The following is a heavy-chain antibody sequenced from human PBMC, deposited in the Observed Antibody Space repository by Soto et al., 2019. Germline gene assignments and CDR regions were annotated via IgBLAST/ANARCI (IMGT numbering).Heavy chain of an antibody. CDR3: ARDLGLELQYYYYYYMDV. CDR2: ISSSGSTI. J-gene: IGHJ6*03. CDR1: GFTFSDYY. V-gene: IGHV3-11*01. Sequence: GGSLRLSCAASGFTFSDYYMSWIRQAPGKGLEWVSYISSSGSTIYYADSVKGRFTISRDNAKNSLYLQMNSLRAEDTAVYYCARDLGLELQYYYYYYMDVWGKGTTVTVSS. D-gene: IGHD1-7*01.